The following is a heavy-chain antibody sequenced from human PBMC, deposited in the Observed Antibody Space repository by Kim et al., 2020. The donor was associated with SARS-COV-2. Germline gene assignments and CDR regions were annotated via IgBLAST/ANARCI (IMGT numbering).Heavy chain of an antibody. D-gene: IGHD3-3*01. J-gene: IGHJ4*02. CDR3: AKLTPKYHVLRFLEWQLFPGSFDY. Sequence: GGSLRLSCAASGFTFSSYAMSWVRQAPGKGLEWVSAISGSGGSTYYADSVKGRFTISRDNSKNTLYLQMNSLRAEDTAVYYCAKLTPKYHVLRFLEWQLFPGSFDYWGQGTLVTVSS. CDR1: GFTFSSYA. CDR2: ISGSGGST. V-gene: IGHV3-23*01.